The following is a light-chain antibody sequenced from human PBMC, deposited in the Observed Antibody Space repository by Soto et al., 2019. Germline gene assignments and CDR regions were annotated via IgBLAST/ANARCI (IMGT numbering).Light chain of an antibody. CDR2: EVS. V-gene: IGLV2-14*01. CDR3: SSYTSSSTLYV. Sequence: QSALTQPASVSGSPGQSITISCTATSSDVGGYKYVSWYQQHPGKAPKLMIYEVSHRPSGVSNRFSGSKSGNTASLTISGLQAEDEADYYCSSYTSSSTLYVFGTGTKVTVL. CDR1: SSDVGGYKY. J-gene: IGLJ1*01.